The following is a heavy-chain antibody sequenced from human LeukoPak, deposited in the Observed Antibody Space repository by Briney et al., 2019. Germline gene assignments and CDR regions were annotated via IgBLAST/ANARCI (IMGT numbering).Heavy chain of an antibody. Sequence: SETLSLTCTVSGGSISSGGYYWSWIRQHPGKGLEWIGYIYYSGSTYYNPSLKSRVTISVDTSKNQFSLKLSSVTAADTAVYYCARTALNCSGGSCSYYYYYGMDVWGQGTTVTVSS. J-gene: IGHJ6*02. CDR1: GGSISSGGYY. V-gene: IGHV4-31*03. CDR2: IYYSGST. D-gene: IGHD2-15*01. CDR3: ARTALNCSGGSCSYYYYYGMDV.